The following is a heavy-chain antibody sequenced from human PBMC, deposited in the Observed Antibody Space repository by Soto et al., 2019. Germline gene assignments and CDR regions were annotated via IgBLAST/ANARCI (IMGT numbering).Heavy chain of an antibody. Sequence: SETMYLTCTVSVGSISSYYGSWIRQPAGKGLEWIGRIYTSGSTNYNPSLKSRVTMSVDTSKNQFSLKLSSVTAADTAVYYCAREPGSGSAFDYWGQGTLVTVSS. J-gene: IGHJ4*02. D-gene: IGHD3-10*01. V-gene: IGHV4-4*07. CDR1: VGSISSYY. CDR2: IYTSGST. CDR3: AREPGSGSAFDY.